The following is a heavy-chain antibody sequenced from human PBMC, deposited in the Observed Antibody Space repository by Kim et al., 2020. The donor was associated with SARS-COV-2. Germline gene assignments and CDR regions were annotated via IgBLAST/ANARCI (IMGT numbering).Heavy chain of an antibody. D-gene: IGHD2-2*01. Sequence: ADSVKGRFTISRDNPKNTLYLQMNSLRAEDTAVYYCAKDLVPAAIGAFDIWGQGTMVTVSS. J-gene: IGHJ3*02. CDR3: AKDLVPAAIGAFDI. V-gene: IGHV3-23*01.